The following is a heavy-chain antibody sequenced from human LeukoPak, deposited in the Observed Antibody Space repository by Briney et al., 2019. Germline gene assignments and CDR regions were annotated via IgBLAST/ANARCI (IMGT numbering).Heavy chain of an antibody. V-gene: IGHV4-39*02. CDR1: GGSISSSSYY. J-gene: IGHJ5*02. Sequence: PSETLSLTCTVSGGSISSSSYYWGWIRQPPGKGLEWIGSIYYSGSTYYNPSLKSRVTISVDTSKNQFSLKLSSVTAADTAVYYCARDAYCGGDCYEPQPRWFDPWGQGTLVTVSS. CDR2: IYYSGST. CDR3: ARDAYCGGDCYEPQPRWFDP. D-gene: IGHD2-21*01.